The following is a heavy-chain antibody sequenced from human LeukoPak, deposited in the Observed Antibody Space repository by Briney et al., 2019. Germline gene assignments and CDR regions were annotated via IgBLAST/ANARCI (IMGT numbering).Heavy chain of an antibody. CDR1: GDSVSSNSAA. V-gene: IGHV6-1*01. CDR3: ARANRRDGYNFGRLGYYFDY. CDR2: TYYRSKWYN. J-gene: IGHJ4*02. Sequence: SQTLSLTCAISGDSVSSNSAAWNWIRQSPSRGLEWLGRTYYRSKWYNDYAVSVKSRITINPDTSKNQFSLQLNSVTPEDTAVYYCARANRRDGYNFGRLGYYFDYWGQGTLVTVSS. D-gene: IGHD5-24*01.